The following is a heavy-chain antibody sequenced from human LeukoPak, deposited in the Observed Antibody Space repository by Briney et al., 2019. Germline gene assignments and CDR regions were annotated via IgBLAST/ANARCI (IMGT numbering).Heavy chain of an antibody. CDR1: GGSINSDTSY. D-gene: IGHD1-26*01. J-gene: IGHJ1*01. CDR3: ARHGTSWDEYFHH. V-gene: IGHV4-39*01. CDR2: IYYSGST. Sequence: SDTLSLTCAVSGGSINSDTSYWGWVRQPPDKGLEWIGSIYYSGSTYYNPSLQSRVTISVDTSKNQFSLNLGSVTAADTAIYYCARHGTSWDEYFHHWGQGTLVTVSS.